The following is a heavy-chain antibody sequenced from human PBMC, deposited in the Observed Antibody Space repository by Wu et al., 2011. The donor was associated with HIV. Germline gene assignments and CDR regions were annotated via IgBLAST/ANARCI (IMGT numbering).Heavy chain of an antibody. J-gene: IGHJ4*02. CDR3: ARDLGGDEDY. CDR2: IIPILGTV. D-gene: IGHD2-21*01. V-gene: IGHV1-69*14. CDR1: GGTFNSYV. Sequence: QVQLVQSGAEVKKPGSSVKVSCKASGGTFNSYVISWVRQAPGQGLEWMGGIIPILGTVKYAQKFQGRVTITADKSTSTAYMELSSLRSEDTAIYYCARDLGGDEDYWGQGTLVTVS.